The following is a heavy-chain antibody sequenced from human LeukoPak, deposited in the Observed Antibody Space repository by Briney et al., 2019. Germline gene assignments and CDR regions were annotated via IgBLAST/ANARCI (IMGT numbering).Heavy chain of an antibody. D-gene: IGHD6-19*01. Sequence: GESLKISCKGSGYSFTSYWIGWVLQMPGKGLEWMGIIYPGDSDTRYSPSFQGQVTISADKSISTAYLQWSSLKASDTAMYYCARHSPDLYSSGWYEIDYWGQGTLVTVSS. CDR3: ARHSPDLYSSGWYEIDY. CDR1: GYSFTSYW. V-gene: IGHV5-51*01. CDR2: IYPGDSDT. J-gene: IGHJ4*02.